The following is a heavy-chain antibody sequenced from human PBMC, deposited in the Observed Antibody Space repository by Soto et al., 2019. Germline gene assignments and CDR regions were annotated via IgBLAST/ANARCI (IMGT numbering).Heavy chain of an antibody. J-gene: IGHJ2*01. CDR3: ANDITSSLTWYLDL. CDR1: GFTFSRYA. Sequence: PGGSLRLSCAASGFTFSRYAMSWVRQAPGMGLEWVSAISGTGITTYYADSVRGRFTISRDNSNNTLYLQMNSLRAEDTAIYYCANDITSSLTWYLDLWGRGTLVTVSS. CDR2: ISGTGITT. V-gene: IGHV3-23*01. D-gene: IGHD6-6*01.